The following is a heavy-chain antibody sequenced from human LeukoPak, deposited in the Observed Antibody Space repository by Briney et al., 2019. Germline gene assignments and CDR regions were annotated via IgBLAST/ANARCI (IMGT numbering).Heavy chain of an antibody. D-gene: IGHD1-26*01. V-gene: IGHV3-74*03. CDR1: GFTFSSYW. CDR3: ARTGSGNYLLDY. CDR2: INKDGRTI. J-gene: IGHJ4*02. Sequence: PGGSLRLSCAASGFTFSSYWVHWVRQAPGKGLVWVSRINKDGRTITYADSVKGRFTVSRDNAKNTLYLQMNSLRAEDTAVYYCARTGSGNYLLDYWGQGTLVTVSS.